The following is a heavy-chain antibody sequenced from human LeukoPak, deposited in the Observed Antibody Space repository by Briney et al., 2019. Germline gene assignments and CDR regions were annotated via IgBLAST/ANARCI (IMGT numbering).Heavy chain of an antibody. CDR1: GGSISSSSYY. CDR2: IYYSGST. J-gene: IGHJ4*02. D-gene: IGHD3-22*01. V-gene: IGHV4-39*07. CDR3: ASLATYYYDTSGYYYFDY. Sequence: TSETLSLTCTVSGGSISSSSYYWGWIRQPPGKGLEWIGSIYYSGSTFYNPSLKSRVTISVDTSKNQFSLKLSSVTAADTAVYYCASLATYYYDTSGYYYFDYWGQGTLVTVSS.